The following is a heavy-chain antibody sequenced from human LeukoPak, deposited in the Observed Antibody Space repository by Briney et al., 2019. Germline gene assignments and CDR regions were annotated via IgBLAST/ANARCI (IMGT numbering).Heavy chain of an antibody. Sequence: GESLQISCKGSGYRFISYWIGWVRQMPGKALEWMGIIYPGDSDTIYSPSFQGQVTISADKSTSTANLQWSSLKASDTAMYYCARSGGNYYSIWGQGTMVTVSS. CDR1: GYRFISYW. CDR3: ARSGGNYYSI. V-gene: IGHV5-51*01. J-gene: IGHJ3*02. CDR2: IYPGDSDT. D-gene: IGHD1-26*01.